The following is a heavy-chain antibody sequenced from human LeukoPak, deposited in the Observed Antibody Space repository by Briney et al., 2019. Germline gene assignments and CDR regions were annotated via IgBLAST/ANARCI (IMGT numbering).Heavy chain of an antibody. D-gene: IGHD3-3*01. CDR3: ARDLSVYPFYGMDG. Sequence: GASVKVSCKASCYTFTSYGISWVGQAPGQGLEWMGWISAYNGNTNYAQKLPGRVTKTADTPTSTAYMELRSLRSDDTAVYYCARDLSVYPFYGMDGWGQGTTVTVSS. CDR2: ISAYNGNT. V-gene: IGHV1-18*01. J-gene: IGHJ6*02. CDR1: CYTFTSYG.